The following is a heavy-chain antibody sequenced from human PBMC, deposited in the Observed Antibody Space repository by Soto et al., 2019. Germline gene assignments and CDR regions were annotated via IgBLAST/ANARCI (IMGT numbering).Heavy chain of an antibody. CDR2: MNPNSGNT. CDR1: GYTFNSYD. D-gene: IGHD3-22*01. V-gene: IGHV1-8*01. CDR3: ARGLVITNWFDP. J-gene: IGHJ5*02. Sequence: ASVKVSCKASGYTFNSYDSNWVRQATGQGLEWMGWMNPNSGNTGYAQKFQGRVTMTRNTSISTAYMELSSLRSEDTAVYYCARGLVITNWFDPWGQGTLVTVSS.